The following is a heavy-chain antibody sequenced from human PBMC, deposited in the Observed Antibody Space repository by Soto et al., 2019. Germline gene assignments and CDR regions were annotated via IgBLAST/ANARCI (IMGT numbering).Heavy chain of an antibody. CDR3: ARDRMFTAASPDCMDV. D-gene: IGHD6-13*01. J-gene: IGHJ6*02. CDR2: ISAYNGNT. CDR1: GYTFTYYG. V-gene: IGHV1-18*01. Sequence: QVQLVQSGAEVKKPGASVKVSCKTSGYTFTYYGISWVRQAPGQGLEWMGWISAYNGNTNYAQKFQGRVTMTTDTXTXXAYMDLSSLRSDDTAMYYCARDRMFTAASPDCMDVWGQGTTVTVSS.